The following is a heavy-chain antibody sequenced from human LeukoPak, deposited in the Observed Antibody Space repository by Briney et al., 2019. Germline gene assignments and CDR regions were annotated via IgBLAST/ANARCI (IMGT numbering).Heavy chain of an antibody. D-gene: IGHD2-15*01. V-gene: IGHV3-23*01. J-gene: IGHJ4*02. CDR1: GFTFSSYA. Sequence: GGSLRLSCAASGFTFSSYAMSWVRQAPGKGLEWVSAISGSGGSTYYADFVKGRFTISRDNSKDTLYLQMNSLRAEDTAVYYCAKAAGRVVAAHFPMDYWGQGTLVTVSS. CDR3: AKAAGRVVAAHFPMDY. CDR2: ISGSGGST.